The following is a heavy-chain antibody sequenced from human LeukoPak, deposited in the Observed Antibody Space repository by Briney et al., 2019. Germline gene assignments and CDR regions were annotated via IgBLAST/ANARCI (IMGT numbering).Heavy chain of an antibody. D-gene: IGHD6-13*01. CDR2: ISDNGDVT. CDR1: GFTFSNYA. Sequence: GESLRLSCAVSGFTFSNYAMTWLRQAPGKGLEWVSHISDNGDVTRYADSEKGRFTISRDDSKNTLYLQMNSLRAEDTAVYYCARRRIAPAGVFDSWGQGTLVTVSP. V-gene: IGHV3-23*01. CDR3: ARRRIAPAGVFDS. J-gene: IGHJ4*02.